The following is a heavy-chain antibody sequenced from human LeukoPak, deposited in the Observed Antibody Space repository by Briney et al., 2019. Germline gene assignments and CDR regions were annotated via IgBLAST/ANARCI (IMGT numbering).Heavy chain of an antibody. D-gene: IGHD5-12*01. V-gene: IGHV5-51*01. J-gene: IGHJ4*02. Sequence: GSLRLSCNGSGYSFANYWIVWVRQMPGKGLELMGVIYPGDSDTRYSPSFQGQVTISADKSISTAYLQWSSLKATDTAMYYCARRVSGYDVCDYWGQGTLVTVSS. CDR3: ARRVSGYDVCDY. CDR2: IYPGDSDT. CDR1: GYSFANYW.